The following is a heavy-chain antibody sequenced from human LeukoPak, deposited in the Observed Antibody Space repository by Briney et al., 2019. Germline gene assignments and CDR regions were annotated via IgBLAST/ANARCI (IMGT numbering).Heavy chain of an antibody. J-gene: IGHJ6*02. CDR2: IYYSGST. D-gene: IGHD6-13*01. Sequence: SETLSLTCTVSGSSISSYYWSWIRQPPGRGLEWIGYIYYSGSTNYNPSLKSRVTISVDTSKNQFSLKLSSVTAADTAVYYCARAGLWSSSWSYYYYYGMDVWGQGTTVTVSS. V-gene: IGHV4-59*01. CDR1: GSSISSYY. CDR3: ARAGLWSSSWSYYYYYGMDV.